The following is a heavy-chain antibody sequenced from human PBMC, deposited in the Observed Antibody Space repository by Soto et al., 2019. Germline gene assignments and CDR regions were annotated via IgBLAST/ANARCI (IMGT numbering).Heavy chain of an antibody. Sequence: QVQLVESGGGVVQPGRSLRLSCVASGFSFANYGMHWVRQAPGKGLEWVALISSDVTNRYYADSVKGRFTVSRDNSKNPLYLQMNSLRAEDTAVFYCAKDHFFYLSGSYHPYYFDFWGQGTLVTVSS. J-gene: IGHJ4*01. V-gene: IGHV3-30*18. CDR3: AKDHFFYLSGSYHPYYFDF. CDR1: GFSFANYG. CDR2: ISSDVTNR. D-gene: IGHD3-10*01.